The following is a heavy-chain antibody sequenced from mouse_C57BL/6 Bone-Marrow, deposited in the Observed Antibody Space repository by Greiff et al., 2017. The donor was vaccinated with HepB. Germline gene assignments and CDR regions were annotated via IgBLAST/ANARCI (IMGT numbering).Heavy chain of an antibody. J-gene: IGHJ4*01. CDR1: GYTFTNYW. CDR2: IYPGGGYT. CDR3: ATAQATYMDY. V-gene: IGHV1-63*01. Sequence: VKLVESGAELVRPGTSVKMSCKASGYTFTNYWIGWAKQRPGHGLEWIGDIYPGGGYTNYNEKFKGKATLTADKSSSTAYMQFSSLTSEDSAIYYCATAQATYMDYWGQGTSVTVAS. D-gene: IGHD3-2*02.